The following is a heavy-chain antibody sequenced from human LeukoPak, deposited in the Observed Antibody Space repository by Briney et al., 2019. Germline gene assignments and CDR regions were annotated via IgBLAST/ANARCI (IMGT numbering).Heavy chain of an antibody. V-gene: IGHV1-69*04. CDR1: AATFSSYA. J-gene: IGHJ6*02. CDR3: AGGNFGVPCYYYGMDV. D-gene: IGHD1-7*01. CDR2: FIPILGIA. Sequence: ASVKVSCKAAAATFSSYAITWVRQAPGQGLEWMGRFIPILGIANYAQKFPARVTITADKSTSTAYMELSSLRSEDTAVYYCAGGNFGVPCYYYGMDVWGQETTVTVSS.